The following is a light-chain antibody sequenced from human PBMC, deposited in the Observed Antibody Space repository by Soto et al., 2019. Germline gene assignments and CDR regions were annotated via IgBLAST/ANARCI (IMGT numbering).Light chain of an antibody. J-gene: IGKJ1*01. Sequence: EIVLTQSPGTLSLSPGERATLSFRASGTVTRSYLAWYHQKPGQAPRLRIYGASSRATGIPDRFRGSGSGTDFTLTISRLEPEDFAVYSCQQYGSSPTFGQGTKVDI. V-gene: IGKV3-20*01. CDR1: GTVTRSY. CDR3: QQYGSSPT. CDR2: GAS.